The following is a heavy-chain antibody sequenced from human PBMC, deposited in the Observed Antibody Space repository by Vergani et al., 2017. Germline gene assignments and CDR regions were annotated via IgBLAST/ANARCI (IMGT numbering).Heavy chain of an antibody. V-gene: IGHV4-34*01. CDR2: INHSGST. D-gene: IGHD3-10*01. CDR3: ARDINYYGSGSYSQDGMDV. J-gene: IGHJ6*02. Sequence: QVQLQQWGAGLLKPSETLSLTCAVYGGSFSGYYWSWIRQPPGKGLEWIGEINHSGSTNYNPSLKSRVTISVDTSKNQFSLKLSSVTAADTAVYYCARDINYYGSGSYSQDGMDVWGQG. CDR1: GGSFSGYY.